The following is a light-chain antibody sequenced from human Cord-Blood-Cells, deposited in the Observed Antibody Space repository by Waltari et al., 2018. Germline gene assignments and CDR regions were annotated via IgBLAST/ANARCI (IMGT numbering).Light chain of an antibody. CDR2: GKN. J-gene: IGLJ2*01. V-gene: IGLV3-19*01. Sequence: SSELTQDPAVSVALGQTVRITCQGDSLRSYYASWYQQKPGQAPVFFIYGKNNRPSGIPDRFAGSSSGNTASLTITGAQAEDEADYYCNSRDSSGNHLVFGGGTKLTVL. CDR3: NSRDSSGNHLV. CDR1: SLRSYY.